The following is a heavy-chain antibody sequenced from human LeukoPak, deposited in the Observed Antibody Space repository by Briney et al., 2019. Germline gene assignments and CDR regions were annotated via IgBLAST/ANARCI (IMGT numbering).Heavy chain of an antibody. V-gene: IGHV1-2*06. CDR1: GYTFTGYY. Sequence: ASVKVSCKASGYTFTGYYMHWVRQAPGQGLEWMGRINPNSGGTNYAQKFQGRVTMTRDTSISTAYMELSRLRSDDTAVYYCARDWGYSYGDDYWGQGTVVTVSS. CDR2: INPNSGGT. CDR3: ARDWGYSYGDDY. J-gene: IGHJ4*02. D-gene: IGHD5-18*01.